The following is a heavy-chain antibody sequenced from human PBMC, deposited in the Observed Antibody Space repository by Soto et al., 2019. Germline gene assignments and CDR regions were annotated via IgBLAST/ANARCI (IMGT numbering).Heavy chain of an antibody. V-gene: IGHV4-34*01. Sequence: SETLSLTCAVYGGSFSDNYWSWVRQPPGKGLEWIGETNHNGNTNYNSSLKNRITISVATSRNQFSLHLTSVTAADTAVYYCTRGDWASRFHYWGQGTLVNVSS. D-gene: IGHD3-9*01. CDR3: TRGDWASRFHY. CDR1: GGSFSDNY. J-gene: IGHJ4*02. CDR2: TNHNGNT.